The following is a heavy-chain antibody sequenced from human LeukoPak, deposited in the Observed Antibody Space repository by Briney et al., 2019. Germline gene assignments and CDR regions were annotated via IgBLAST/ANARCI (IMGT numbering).Heavy chain of an antibody. J-gene: IGHJ4*02. CDR1: GGSISSYS. CDR3: ARHSEFFDY. Sequence: SETLSLTCTVSGGSISSYSWSWIRQPPGKGLGWIGSIYYSGSTYYNPSLKSRVTISVDTSKNQFSLKLSSVTAADTAVYYCARHSEFFDYWGQGTLVTVSS. CDR2: IYYSGST. D-gene: IGHD3-10*01. V-gene: IGHV4-39*01.